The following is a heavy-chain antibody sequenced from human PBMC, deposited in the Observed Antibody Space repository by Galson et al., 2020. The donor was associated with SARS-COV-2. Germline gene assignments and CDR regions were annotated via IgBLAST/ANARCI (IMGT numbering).Heavy chain of an antibody. D-gene: IGHD6-19*01. J-gene: IGHJ4*02. Sequence: GGSPRLSSAAPGFTFSDHAMHSVRQAPGKGLEWVAQISFDGSEKYYGDSVRGRFTISRDSSKNTVYLQMNNLRVDDTAVYYCARDGQSSRGWAFDYWGQGTLLTVSS. CDR2: ISFDGSEK. V-gene: IGHV3-33*05. CDR1: GFTFSDHA. CDR3: ARDGQSSRGWAFDY.